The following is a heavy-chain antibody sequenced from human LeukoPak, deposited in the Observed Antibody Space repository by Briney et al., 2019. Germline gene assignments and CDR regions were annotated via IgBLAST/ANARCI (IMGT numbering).Heavy chain of an antibody. D-gene: IGHD2-15*01. CDR1: GFTFSSYP. J-gene: IGHJ4*02. CDR3: ATCSGGICLFY. CDR2: ISYDGSNK. V-gene: IGHV3-30-3*01. Sequence: PGGSLRLSCAASGFTFSSYPMHWVRQAPGKGLEWVAVISYDGSNKYYADSVKGRFTISRDNSKNTLYLQMNSLRAEDTAVYYCATCSGGICLFYWGQGTLLTVSS.